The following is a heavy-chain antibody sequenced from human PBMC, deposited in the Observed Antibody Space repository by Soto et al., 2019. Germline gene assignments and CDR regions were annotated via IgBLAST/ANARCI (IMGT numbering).Heavy chain of an antibody. D-gene: IGHD5-18*01. J-gene: IGHJ4*02. CDR3: AKGHGYGFDY. CDR2: ISGSGGST. CDR1: GFTFSSYA. V-gene: IGHV3-23*01. Sequence: GGSLRLSCAVAGFTFSSYAMNWVRQAPGKGLEWVSGISGSGGSTYHADSVKGRLTISRDNSKNTLYLQMNSLRGEDTAVYHCAKGHGYGFDYWGQGTLVTVSS.